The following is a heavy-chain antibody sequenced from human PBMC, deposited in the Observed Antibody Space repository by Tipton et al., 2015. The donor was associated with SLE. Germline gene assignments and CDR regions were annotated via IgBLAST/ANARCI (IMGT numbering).Heavy chain of an antibody. CDR3: ARESPNSGGVFDY. V-gene: IGHV3-48*01. D-gene: IGHD1-26*01. J-gene: IGHJ4*02. CDR2: ISSSGSTK. Sequence: SLRLSCAASGFTFSSYGMHWVRQAPGKGLEWVSYISSSGSTKYYADSVKGRFTISRDNSKNTLYLQMNSLRAEDTAVYYCARESPNSGGVFDYWGQGTLVTVSS. CDR1: GFTFSSYG.